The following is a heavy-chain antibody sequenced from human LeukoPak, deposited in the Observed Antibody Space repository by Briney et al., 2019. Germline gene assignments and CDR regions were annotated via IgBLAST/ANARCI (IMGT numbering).Heavy chain of an antibody. D-gene: IGHD3-10*01. J-gene: IGHJ4*02. CDR2: ISSSGSTI. CDR3: AGMPGFGELSLDY. CDR1: GFTFSNAW. V-gene: IGHV3-11*04. Sequence: GGSLRLSCAASGFTFSNAWMSWVRQAPGKGLEWVSYISSSGSTIYYADSVKGRFTISRDNAKNSLYLQMNSLRAEDTAVYYCAGMPGFGELSLDYWGQGTLVTVSS.